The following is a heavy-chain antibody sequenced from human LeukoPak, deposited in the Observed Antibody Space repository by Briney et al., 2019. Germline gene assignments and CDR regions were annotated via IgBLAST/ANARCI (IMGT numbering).Heavy chain of an antibody. Sequence: GGSLRLSCAASGFTFSSYSMNWVRQAPGKGLEWVSSISSSSSYIYFADSVKGRFTISRDNAKNSLYLQMNSLRAEDTAVYYCARPSRGGRRWFDPWGQGTLVNVSS. V-gene: IGHV3-21*01. CDR2: ISSSSSYI. J-gene: IGHJ5*02. D-gene: IGHD2-15*01. CDR3: ARPSRGGRRWFDP. CDR1: GFTFSSYS.